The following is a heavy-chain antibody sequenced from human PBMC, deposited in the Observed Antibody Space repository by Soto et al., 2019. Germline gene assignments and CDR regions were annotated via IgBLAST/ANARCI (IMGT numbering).Heavy chain of an antibody. D-gene: IGHD3-10*01. CDR3: ARYLLRGVIDY. J-gene: IGHJ4*02. V-gene: IGHV4-30-2*01. CDR1: GASITSGGYS. Sequence: SETLSLTFAVFGASITSGGYSWSWIRQPPGQGLDWIGYIYHSGDTFYSPSLRGRVTISVDRSKNQFSLNLASVTAADTAVYYCARYLLRGVIDYWGQGSLVTVSS. CDR2: IYHSGDT.